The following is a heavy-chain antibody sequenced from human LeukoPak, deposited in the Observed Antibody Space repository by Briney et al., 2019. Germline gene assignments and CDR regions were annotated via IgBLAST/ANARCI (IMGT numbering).Heavy chain of an antibody. CDR1: GGVFTTYA. D-gene: IGHD1-7*01. J-gene: IGHJ4*02. V-gene: IGHV1-18*01. Sequence: ASVKVSCKASGGVFTTYAISWVRQAPGQGLEWMGWISAYNGNTNYAQKLQGRVTMTTDTSTSTAYMELRSLRSDDTAVYYCARDWNTRNYYFDYWGQGTLVTVSS. CDR2: ISAYNGNT. CDR3: ARDWNTRNYYFDY.